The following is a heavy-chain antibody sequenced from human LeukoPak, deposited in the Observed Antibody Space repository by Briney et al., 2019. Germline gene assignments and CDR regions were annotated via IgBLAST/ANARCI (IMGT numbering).Heavy chain of an antibody. CDR3: AAGGDYYYHMDV. CDR2: IRSKANSYAT. D-gene: IGHD3-10*01. Sequence: GGSLRLSCAASGFTFSGSAMHWVRQASGKGLEWVGRIRSKANSYATAYAASVKGRFTISRDDSKNTAYLQMNSLKTEDTAVYYCAAGGDYYYHMDVWGKGTTVTVSS. J-gene: IGHJ6*03. CDR1: GFTFSGSA. V-gene: IGHV3-73*01.